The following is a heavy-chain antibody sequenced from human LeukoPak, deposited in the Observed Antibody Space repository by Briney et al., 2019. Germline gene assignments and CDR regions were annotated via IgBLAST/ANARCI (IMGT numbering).Heavy chain of an antibody. CDR3: ARDSGYYYGSGSYSDGMDV. J-gene: IGHJ6*02. D-gene: IGHD3-10*01. V-gene: IGHV3-7*01. CDR2: IKEDGSEK. Sequence: GGSLRLSCAASGFTFSSYWMSWVRQAPGKGLEWMANIKEDGSEKYYVDSVKGRFTISRDNAKNSLYLQMNSLRAEDTAVYYCARDSGYYYGSGSYSDGMDVWGQGTTVTVSS. CDR1: GFTFSSYW.